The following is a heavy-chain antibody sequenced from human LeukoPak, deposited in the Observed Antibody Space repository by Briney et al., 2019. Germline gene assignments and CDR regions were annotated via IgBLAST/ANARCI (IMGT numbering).Heavy chain of an antibody. CDR1: GGSISSSSYY. D-gene: IGHD3-9*01. J-gene: IGHJ4*02. CDR3: ARLARYYDILTGSLDY. CDR2: IYYSGST. Sequence: PSATLSLTCTVSGGSISSSSYYWGWIRQPPGKGLQWIGSIYYSGSTYYNPSLKSRVTISVDTSKNQFSLKLSSVTAADTAVYYCARLARYYDILTGSLDYWGQGTLVTVSS. V-gene: IGHV4-39*01.